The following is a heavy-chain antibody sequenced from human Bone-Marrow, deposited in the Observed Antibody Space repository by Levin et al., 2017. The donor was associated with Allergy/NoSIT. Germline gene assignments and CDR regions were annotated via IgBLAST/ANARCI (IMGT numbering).Heavy chain of an antibody. Sequence: ASVKVSCKASGGTFSSYAISWVRQAPGQGLEWMGGIIPIFGTANYAQKFQGRVTITADESTSTAYMELSSLRSEDTAVYYCARESYDSSGYYSGGYYYYGMDVWGQGTTVTVSS. D-gene: IGHD3-22*01. V-gene: IGHV1-69*13. J-gene: IGHJ6*02. CDR3: ARESYDSSGYYSGGYYYYGMDV. CDR1: GGTFSSYA. CDR2: IIPIFGTA.